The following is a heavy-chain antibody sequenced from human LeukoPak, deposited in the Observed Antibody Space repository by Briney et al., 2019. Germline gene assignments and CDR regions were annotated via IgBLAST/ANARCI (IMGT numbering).Heavy chain of an antibody. CDR1: GYTFTGYH. Sequence: GASVKVSCKASGYTFTGYHMHWVRRAPGQGLEWMGRINPNSGDTNYAQKFQGRVTMTRDTSISTAYMELTSLRIEDTAVYFCTIGLAGDWDAFDIWGLGTMVTVSS. D-gene: IGHD6-19*01. J-gene: IGHJ3*02. CDR2: INPNSGDT. V-gene: IGHV1-2*06. CDR3: TIGLAGDWDAFDI.